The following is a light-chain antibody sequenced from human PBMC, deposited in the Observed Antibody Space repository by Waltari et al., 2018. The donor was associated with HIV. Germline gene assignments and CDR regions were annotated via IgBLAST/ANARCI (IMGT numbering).Light chain of an antibody. CDR2: RND. Sequence: QSGLSQPPSTSRPPGQRVVISCSGRSSNVGTTYVSWFQQVSGAAPRLLIYRNDRRPSGVPDRFTAAKSGTSASLVISGLRSDDEAEYFCASWDDALSSWLFGGGTRLTVL. CDR1: SSNVGTTY. CDR3: ASWDDALSSWL. J-gene: IGLJ6*01. V-gene: IGLV1-47*01.